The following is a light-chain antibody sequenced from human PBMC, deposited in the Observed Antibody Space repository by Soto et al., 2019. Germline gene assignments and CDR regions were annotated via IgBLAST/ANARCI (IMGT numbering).Light chain of an antibody. Sequence: AIPMTQSPSSLSASIGDRVTITCRASQDIRDDLGWYQQKPGKAPKLLIYAASSLQSGVPSRFSGSGSGTHFTLTISSLQPEDFATYYCLQDDIYPYTFGQGTKLEIK. CDR3: LQDDIYPYT. CDR2: AAS. V-gene: IGKV1-6*01. CDR1: QDIRDD. J-gene: IGKJ2*01.